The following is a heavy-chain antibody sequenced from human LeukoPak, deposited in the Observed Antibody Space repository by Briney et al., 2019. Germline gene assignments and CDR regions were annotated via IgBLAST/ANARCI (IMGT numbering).Heavy chain of an antibody. D-gene: IGHD2-15*01. J-gene: IGHJ5*02. V-gene: IGHV4-59*01. CDR3: ARDSHSVDTATPRGFDP. CDR2: FHDSGSA. CDR1: GDSISSYF. Sequence: PSETLSLTCTVSGDSISSYFWSWIRQPPGKGLEWTGYFHDSGSANYNPTLKSRITMSVDTSKNQFSLKLRSVTAADTAVYYCARDSHSVDTATPRGFDPWGQGTLVTVSS.